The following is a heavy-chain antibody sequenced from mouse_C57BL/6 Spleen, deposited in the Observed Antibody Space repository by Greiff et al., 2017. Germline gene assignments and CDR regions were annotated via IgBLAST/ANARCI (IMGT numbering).Heavy chain of an antibody. V-gene: IGHV7-3*01. Sequence: EVQVVESGGGLVQPGGSLSLSCAASGFTFTDYYMSWVRQPPGKALEWLGFIRNKANGYTTEYSASVKGRFTISRDNSQSILYLQMNALRAEDSATYYCSRSFRYFGVWGTGTTVTVSS. CDR1: GFTFTDYY. CDR2: IRNKANGYTT. CDR3: SRSFRYFGV. J-gene: IGHJ1*03.